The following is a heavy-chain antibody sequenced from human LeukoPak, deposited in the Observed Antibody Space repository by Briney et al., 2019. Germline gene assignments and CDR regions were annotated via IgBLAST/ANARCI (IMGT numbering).Heavy chain of an antibody. CDR2: IYYSGST. D-gene: IGHD6-6*01. CDR1: GGSISSYY. CDR3: ARGSSSSGLYYYYYMDV. J-gene: IGHJ6*03. V-gene: IGHV4-59*01. Sequence: SETLSLTCTVSGGSISSYYWSWVRQPPGKGLEWVGYIYYSGSTNYNPSLKSRVAISVDPSKNQFSLKLSSVTAADTAVYYCARGSSSSGLYYYYYMDVWGKGTTVTVSS.